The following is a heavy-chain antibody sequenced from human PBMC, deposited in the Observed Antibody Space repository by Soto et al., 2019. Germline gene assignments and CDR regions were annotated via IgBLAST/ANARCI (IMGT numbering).Heavy chain of an antibody. CDR3: ASEEEQWPIDAFDI. CDR1: GFTFSSYG. D-gene: IGHD6-19*01. Sequence: QVQLVESGGGVVQPGRSLRLSCAASGFTFSSYGMHWVRQAPGKGLEWVAVIWYDGSNKYYADSVKGRFTISRDNSKNTLYLQMNSLRAEDTAVYYCASEEEQWPIDAFDIWGQGTMVTVSS. CDR2: IWYDGSNK. V-gene: IGHV3-33*01. J-gene: IGHJ3*02.